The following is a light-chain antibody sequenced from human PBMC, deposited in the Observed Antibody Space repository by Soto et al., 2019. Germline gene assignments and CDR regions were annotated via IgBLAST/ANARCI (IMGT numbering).Light chain of an antibody. Sequence: DIQMTQSPSTLSASVGDRVTITCRASQSISAWLAWYQQKPGKAPKLLIYKASSLESGVPSRFSGSGSGTEFTLTISSLQSDDLATYYCQQYNSYSRTFGQGTKVDIK. CDR2: KAS. J-gene: IGKJ1*01. CDR3: QQYNSYSRT. CDR1: QSISAW. V-gene: IGKV1-5*03.